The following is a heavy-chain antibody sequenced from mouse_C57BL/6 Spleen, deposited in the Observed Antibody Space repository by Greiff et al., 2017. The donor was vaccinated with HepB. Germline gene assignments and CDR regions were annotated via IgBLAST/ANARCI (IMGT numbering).Heavy chain of an antibody. CDR3: ERGLYYFDD. D-gene: IGHD3-3*01. V-gene: IGHV1-61*01. J-gene: IGHJ2*01. Sequence: VQLQQPGAELVRPGSSVKLSCKASGYTFTSYWMDWVKQRPGQGLEWIGNIYPSDSETHYNQKFKDKATLTVDKSSSTAYMQLSSLTSEDSAVYYCERGLYYFDDWGEDTTLTVSS. CDR2: IYPSDSET. CDR1: GYTFTSYW.